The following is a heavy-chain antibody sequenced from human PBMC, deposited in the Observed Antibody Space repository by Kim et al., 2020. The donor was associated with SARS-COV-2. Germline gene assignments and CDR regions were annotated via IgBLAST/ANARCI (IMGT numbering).Heavy chain of an antibody. Sequence: PCLKSRVTISVDKSKDQFSLKLSAVTAADTAVYYCARGTYSTYYYGMDVWGQGTTVTVSS. V-gene: IGHV4-34*01. D-gene: IGHD4-4*01. CDR3: ARGTYSTYYYGMDV. J-gene: IGHJ6*02.